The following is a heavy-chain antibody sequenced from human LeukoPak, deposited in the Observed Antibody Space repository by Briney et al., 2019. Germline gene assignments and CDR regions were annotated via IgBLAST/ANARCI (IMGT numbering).Heavy chain of an antibody. Sequence: GGSLRLSCSASGFTFTSSAMTWVRQAPGTGLEWVSAINARGSDIYYADSVKSRFTISRDIFKNTLYLQMSSLRAEDTAVYYCAKREGPNNGPIDSWGQGTLVTVSP. CDR1: GFTFTSSA. D-gene: IGHD5-24*01. CDR2: INARGSDI. J-gene: IGHJ4*02. CDR3: AKREGPNNGPIDS. V-gene: IGHV3-23*01.